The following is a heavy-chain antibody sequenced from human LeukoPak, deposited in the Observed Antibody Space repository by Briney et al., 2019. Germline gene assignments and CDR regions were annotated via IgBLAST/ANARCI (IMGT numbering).Heavy chain of an antibody. J-gene: IGHJ4*02. CDR1: GFTLSSSG. V-gene: IGHV3-48*01. CDR3: ARDYKYAFDN. CDR2: IGIDSGNT. D-gene: IGHD5-24*01. Sequence: GGSLRLSCEASGFTLSSSGMHWVRQAPGKGLEWISYIGIDSGNTNYADSVKGRFTISGDKAKNSLYLQMNSLRVEDTAVYYCARDYKYAFDNWGQGTLVTVSS.